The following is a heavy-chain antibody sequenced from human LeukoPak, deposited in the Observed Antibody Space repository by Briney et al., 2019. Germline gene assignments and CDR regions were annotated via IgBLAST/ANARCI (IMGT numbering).Heavy chain of an antibody. J-gene: IGHJ6*03. CDR2: IYPGDSDT. V-gene: IGHV5-51*01. CDR1: GYSFTSYW. Sequence: GESLKISCKGSGYSFTSYWIGWVRQMPGKGLEWMGIIYPGDSDTRYSPSFQGQVTISADKSISTAYLQWSSLKASDTAMYHCARQLIAARPPYYYYMDVWGKGTTVTVSS. CDR3: ARQLIAARPPYYYYMDV. D-gene: IGHD6-6*01.